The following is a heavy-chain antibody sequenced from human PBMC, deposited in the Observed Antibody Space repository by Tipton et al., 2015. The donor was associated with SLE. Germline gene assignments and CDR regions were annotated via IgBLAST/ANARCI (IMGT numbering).Heavy chain of an antibody. Sequence: TLSLTCFVSGDSITSDIYYWGWIRRPPGKGLEWIGSVYDSGTTHYNPSLKSRVTMSVDTSKTQFYLKLGSLTAADTAVYYCARVVTVGAAHYYDIDVWGQGTRVTVSS. CDR1: GDSITSDIYY. CDR3: ARVVTVGAAHYYDIDV. V-gene: IGHV4-39*07. CDR2: VYDSGTT. D-gene: IGHD2-21*02. J-gene: IGHJ6*02.